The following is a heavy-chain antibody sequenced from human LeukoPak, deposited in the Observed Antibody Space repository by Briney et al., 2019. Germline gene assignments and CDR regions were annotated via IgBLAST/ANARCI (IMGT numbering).Heavy chain of an antibody. CDR2: IKQDGSEK. V-gene: IGHV3-7*03. J-gene: IGHJ5*02. CDR1: GFTFSSYW. Sequence: GGSLRLSCAASGFTFSSYWMGWVRQAPGKGLEWVANIKQDGSEKYYVDSVKGRFTISRDNAKNSLYLQMNSLRAEDTAVYYCARDLIRDYDFWSGYSSWFDPWGQGTLVTVSS. D-gene: IGHD3-3*01. CDR3: ARDLIRDYDFWSGYSSWFDP.